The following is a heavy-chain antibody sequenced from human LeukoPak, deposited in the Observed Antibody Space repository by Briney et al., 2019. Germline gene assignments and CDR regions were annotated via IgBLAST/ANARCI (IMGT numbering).Heavy chain of an antibody. V-gene: IGHV3-48*01. CDR2: IGSSSAPI. J-gene: IGHJ4*02. CDR1: GFTFSSYS. CDR3: AKGGSEWLAPLPFDY. Sequence: GGSLRLSCAASGFTFSSYSMNWVRPAPGKGVEGVSFIGSSSAPIYYADSVKGRFTISRDNAKNSLYLQINSLRAEDTAVYYCAKGGSEWLAPLPFDYWGQGTLVTVSS. D-gene: IGHD6-19*01.